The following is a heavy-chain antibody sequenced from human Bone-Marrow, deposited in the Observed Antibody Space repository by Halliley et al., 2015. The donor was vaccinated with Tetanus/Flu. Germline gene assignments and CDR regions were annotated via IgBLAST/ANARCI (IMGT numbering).Heavy chain of an antibody. CDR2: ISSVSNYI. J-gene: IGHJ4*02. CDR1: GFKFRGST. V-gene: IGHV3-21*01. Sequence: CAASGFKFRGSTMNWVRQAPGKGLEWVSSISSVSNYIHYRDSVKGRFTISRDNAKNALYLQMNSLRVEDTAVYYCARADVLEELYYWGQGTRLPVS. CDR3: ARADVLEELYY. D-gene: IGHD1-26*01.